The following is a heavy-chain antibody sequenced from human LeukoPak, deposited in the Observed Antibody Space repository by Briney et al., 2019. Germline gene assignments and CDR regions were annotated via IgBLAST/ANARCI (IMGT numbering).Heavy chain of an antibody. CDR2: INPNSGGT. V-gene: IGHV1-2*02. J-gene: IGHJ4*02. CDR1: GYTFTGYY. Sequence: GASVKVSCKASGYTFTGYYMHWVRQAPGQGLEWMGWINPNSGGTNYAQKFQGRVTMTRGTSISTAYMELSRLRSDDTAVYYCARARGHFDWLPPFDYWGQGTLVTVSS. CDR3: ARARGHFDWLPPFDY. D-gene: IGHD3-9*01.